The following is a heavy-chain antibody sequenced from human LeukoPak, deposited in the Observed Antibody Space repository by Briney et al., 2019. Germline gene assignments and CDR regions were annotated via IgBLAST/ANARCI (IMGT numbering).Heavy chain of an antibody. J-gene: IGHJ6*03. V-gene: IGHV4-39*01. Sequence: SETLSLTCTVSGGSISSSSYYWGWIRKPPGQGLEWIGSIYYSGSTYYNPSLKSRVTISVDTSKNQFSLKLSTVTAADTAVYYCARHPIVVITGCMDVWGKGTTVTVSS. CDR3: ARHPIVVITGCMDV. CDR2: IYYSGST. CDR1: GGSISSSSYY. D-gene: IGHD3-22*01.